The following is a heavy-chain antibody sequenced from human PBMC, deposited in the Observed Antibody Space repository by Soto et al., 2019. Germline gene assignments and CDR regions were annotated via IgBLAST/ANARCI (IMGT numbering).Heavy chain of an antibody. CDR2: IIPIFGTA. J-gene: IGHJ4*02. V-gene: IGHV1-69*01. CDR3: ARVLRIAAAADGGFDD. D-gene: IGHD6-13*01. CDR1: GGTFSSYA. Sequence: QVQLVQSGAEVKKPGSSVKVSCKASGGTFSSYAISWVRQAPGQGLEWMGGIIPIFGTANYAQKFQGRVTINADESTSTAYRELSSLRSEDTAVYYCARVLRIAAAADGGFDDWGQGTLVTVSS.